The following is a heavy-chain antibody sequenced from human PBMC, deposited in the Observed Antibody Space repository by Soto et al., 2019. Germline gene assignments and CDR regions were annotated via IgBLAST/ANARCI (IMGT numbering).Heavy chain of an antibody. Sequence: GGSLRLSCAASGFTFRNYGMNWVRQAPGKGLEWVSYIGSSSSTIYYADSVKGRFTISRDNAKNSLYLQMNSLRAEDTAVYYCARHPERIAQIGWFDPWGQGTLVTVSS. CDR2: IGSSSSTI. J-gene: IGHJ5*02. CDR3: ARHPERIAQIGWFDP. D-gene: IGHD6-13*01. V-gene: IGHV3-48*01. CDR1: GFTFRNYG.